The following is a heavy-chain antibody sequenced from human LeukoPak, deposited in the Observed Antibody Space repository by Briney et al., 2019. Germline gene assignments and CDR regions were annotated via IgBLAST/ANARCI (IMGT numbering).Heavy chain of an antibody. CDR2: IYPIDSDA. J-gene: IGHJ4*02. CDR3: ARHQSPVVSETLYY. Sequence: GESLKISFNINGYTHDTWRIGWGRQMPGKGLEWMGIIYPIDSDARYSPSFQGQVTFSVDTSIGTAYLQWSSLKASDTAMYYCARHQSPVVSETLYYCGQGTVVTVSS. V-gene: IGHV5-51*01. CDR1: GYTHDTWR. D-gene: IGHD2-15*01.